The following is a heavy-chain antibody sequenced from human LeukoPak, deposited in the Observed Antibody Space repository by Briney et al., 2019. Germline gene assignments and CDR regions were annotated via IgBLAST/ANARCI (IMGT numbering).Heavy chain of an antibody. J-gene: IGHJ4*02. CDR2: ISAYNGNT. V-gene: IGHV1-18*01. CDR3: ARGGYSYGYMRYFDY. Sequence: ASVKVSCKASGYTFNIYGIGWVRQAPGQGLEWMGWISAYNGNTNYAQKLQGRVTMTTDTSTSTAYMELRSLRSDDTAVYYCARGGYSYGYMRYFDYWGQGTLVTVSS. D-gene: IGHD5-18*01. CDR1: GYTFNIYG.